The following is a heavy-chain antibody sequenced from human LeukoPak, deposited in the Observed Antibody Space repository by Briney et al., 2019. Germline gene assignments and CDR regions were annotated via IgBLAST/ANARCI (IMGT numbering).Heavy chain of an antibody. CDR1: GGYISSYS. J-gene: IGHJ4*02. D-gene: IGHD5-24*01. Sequence: PSETLYLTCIVPGGYISSYSCSWIRQPPSTGLSWIGYIYYSGSTNYNPSLKSRVTTSVDTSKNQFSLKLSSVTAADTAVYYCARIRDGYNLTFDYWGQGTLVTVSS. CDR2: IYYSGST. V-gene: IGHV4-59*01. CDR3: ARIRDGYNLTFDY.